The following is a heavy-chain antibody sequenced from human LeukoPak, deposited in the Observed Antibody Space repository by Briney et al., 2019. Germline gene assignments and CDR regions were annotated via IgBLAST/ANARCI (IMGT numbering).Heavy chain of an antibody. J-gene: IGHJ6*04. D-gene: IGHD5-24*01. CDR3: ARLEVAGATVTLNV. CDR1: ANSNISHY. Sequence: SNTSANSNISHYTGRRLQTPLTCLQQMRIINPGDSDTRYSLSFQGQVTISAYKSISTASLQWTNLKASDTAMYYCARLEVAGATVTLNVWGKGTTVTVSS. V-gene: IGHV5-51*01. CDR2: INPGDSDT.